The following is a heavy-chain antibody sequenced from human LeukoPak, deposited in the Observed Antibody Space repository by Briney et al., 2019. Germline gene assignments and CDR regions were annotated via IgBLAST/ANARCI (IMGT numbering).Heavy chain of an antibody. CDR1: GYTFTGYD. Sequence: GASVKVSCKASGYTFTGYDMHWVRQAPGQGLEWRGWINPNSGGTNYAQKFQGRVTMTRDTSISTAYMELSRLRSDDTAVYYCATQVRGGNSNYYYYMDVWGKGTTVTVSS. D-gene: IGHD4-23*01. CDR2: INPNSGGT. J-gene: IGHJ6*03. V-gene: IGHV1-2*02. CDR3: ATQVRGGNSNYYYYMDV.